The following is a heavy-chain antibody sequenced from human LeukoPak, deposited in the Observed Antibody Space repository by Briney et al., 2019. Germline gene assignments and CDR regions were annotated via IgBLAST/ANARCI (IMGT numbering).Heavy chain of an antibody. J-gene: IGHJ4*02. CDR1: GFTFSSYA. D-gene: IGHD2-2*02. V-gene: IGHV3-23*01. CDR2: ISGSGGST. Sequence: PGGFLRLSCAASGFTFSSYAMSWVRQAPGKGLEWVSAISGSGGSTYYADSVKGRFTISRDNAKNSLYLQMNSLRAEDTAVYYCARGDTKYCNSASCHNPFDSWGQGTLVTVSS. CDR3: ARGDTKYCNSASCHNPFDS.